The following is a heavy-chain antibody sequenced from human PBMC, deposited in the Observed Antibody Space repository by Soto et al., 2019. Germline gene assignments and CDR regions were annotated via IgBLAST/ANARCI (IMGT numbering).Heavy chain of an antibody. D-gene: IGHD6-13*01. CDR2: VSKDVNTQ. J-gene: IGHJ4*02. CDR1: GFTFSNYA. V-gene: IGHV3-30*18. CDR3: AKDAAAAGTFDY. Sequence: QVQLVESGGGVVQPGRSLRLSCAASGFTFSNYAMQWVRQAPGRGLEWVAVVSKDVNTQYYADSVEGRFIISRDNSKNTLYLQMNSLRPEDTAVYYCAKDAAAAGTFDYWGQGTLVTVSS.